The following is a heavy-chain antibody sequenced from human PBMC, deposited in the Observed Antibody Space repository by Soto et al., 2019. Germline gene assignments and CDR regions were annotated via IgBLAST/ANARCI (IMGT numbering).Heavy chain of an antibody. D-gene: IGHD3-10*01. CDR3: AREGFEGGSGSYQDWFDH. Sequence: PSETLSLTCTDSGGSISSYYWSWIRQPAGKGLEWIGRIYTRGSTNYNPSLKSRVTMSVDTSKNQFSLKLSSVTAADTAVYYCAREGFEGGSGSYQDWFDHWGQGTLVTDS. CDR2: IYTRGST. J-gene: IGHJ5*02. V-gene: IGHV4-4*07. CDR1: GGSISSYY.